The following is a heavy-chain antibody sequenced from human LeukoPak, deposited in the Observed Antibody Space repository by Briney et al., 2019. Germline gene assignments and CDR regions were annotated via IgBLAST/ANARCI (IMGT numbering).Heavy chain of an antibody. J-gene: IGHJ4*02. CDR3: ARDLSSGFDY. V-gene: IGHV4-59*01. D-gene: IGHD6-19*01. CDR1: GGSISSYY. CDR2: IYYSGST. Sequence: SETLSLTCTVSGGSISSYYWSWIRQPPGKGLEWIGYIYYSGSTSYNPSLKSRVTISVDTSKNQFSLKLSSVTAADTAVYYCARDLSSGFDYWGQGTLVTVSS.